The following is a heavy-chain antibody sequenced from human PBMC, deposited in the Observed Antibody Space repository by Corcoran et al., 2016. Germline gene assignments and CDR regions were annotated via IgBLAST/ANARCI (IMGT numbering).Heavy chain of an antibody. CDR1: GDSVSSNSAA. V-gene: IGHV6-1*01. Sequence: QVQLQQSGPGLVKPSQTLSLTCAISGDSVSSNSAAWNWIRQSPSRGLEWLRRTYYRSKWYNDYAVSVKSRITINPDTSKNQFSLQLNSVTPEDTAVYYCARNSEQLVRQSYYFDYWGQGTLVTVSS. CDR3: ARNSEQLVRQSYYFDY. CDR2: TYYRSKWYN. J-gene: IGHJ4*02. D-gene: IGHD6-13*01.